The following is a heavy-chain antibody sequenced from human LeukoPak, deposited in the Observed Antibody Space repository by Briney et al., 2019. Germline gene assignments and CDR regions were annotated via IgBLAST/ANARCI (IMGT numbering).Heavy chain of an antibody. CDR2: ISSNGGST. CDR1: GFTFSSYA. J-gene: IGHJ4*02. D-gene: IGHD4-23*01. Sequence: PGGSLRLSCAASGFTFSSYAMHWVRQAPGKGLEYVSAISSNGGSTYYANSVKGRFTISRDNSKNTLYLQMGSLRAEDMAVYYCATELRWKDHWGQGTLVTVSS. CDR3: ATELRWKDH. V-gene: IGHV3-64*01.